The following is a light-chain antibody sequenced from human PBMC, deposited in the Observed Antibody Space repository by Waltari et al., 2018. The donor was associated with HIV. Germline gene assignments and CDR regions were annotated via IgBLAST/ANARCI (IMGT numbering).Light chain of an antibody. CDR1: TLSRHF. V-gene: IGLV3-25*03. CDR3: QSGHNSDSI. CDR2: KDT. Sequence: SYELKQAPSVSVSPGQTAKITCSGDTLSRHFVFWYQQTSGQAPRMMIFKDTERPSGIPARFSASTSGSTSTLTISGVQAEDEAEYYCQSGHNSDSIFGGGTKLTVL. J-gene: IGLJ2*01.